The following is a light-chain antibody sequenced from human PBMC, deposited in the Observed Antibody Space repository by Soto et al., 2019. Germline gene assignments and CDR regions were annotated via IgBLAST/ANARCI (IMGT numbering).Light chain of an antibody. Sequence: ETVLTQSPGTLSLSPGDRATLSCRASQSVTGRSLAWYQQKPGQAPRLLISDASTRASGIPDRFSGSGSGTDFTLTISRLEPEDFEVYYCQQYGNAPYTFGQGTKVDIK. CDR1: QSVTGRS. CDR3: QQYGNAPYT. J-gene: IGKJ2*01. CDR2: DAS. V-gene: IGKV3-20*01.